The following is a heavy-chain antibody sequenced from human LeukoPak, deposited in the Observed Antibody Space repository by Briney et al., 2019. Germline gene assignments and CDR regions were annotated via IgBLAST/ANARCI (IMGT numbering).Heavy chain of an antibody. V-gene: IGHV1-18*01. Sequence: SVKFSCRASGYTSTSYGIGGWRQAPGQGREGVGWIIAYNGNTNSKQNLQSRVTMTADTSKNTAYLKLRSLRSDDTAVYYSRRRGVVEMATTNEPDYWGQGTLVTVSS. D-gene: IGHD5-24*01. CDR2: IIAYNGNT. CDR1: GYTSTSYG. J-gene: IGHJ4*02. CDR3: RRRGVVEMATTNEPDY.